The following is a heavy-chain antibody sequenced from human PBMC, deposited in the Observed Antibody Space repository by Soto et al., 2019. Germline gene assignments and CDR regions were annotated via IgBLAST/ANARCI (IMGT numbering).Heavy chain of an antibody. J-gene: IGHJ4*02. Sequence: QVQLVQSGAEVKKPGSSVKVSCKASGGTFSSYAISWVRQAPGQGLEWMGGIIPIFGTANYAQKFQGRVTITGDEYTDKPYLALSSLRSEDTAVYYCARRQDDSSVYLGYWGQGTLVTVSS. CDR1: GGTFSSYA. CDR3: ARRQDDSSVYLGY. D-gene: IGHD3-22*01. V-gene: IGHV1-69*01. CDR2: IIPIFGTA.